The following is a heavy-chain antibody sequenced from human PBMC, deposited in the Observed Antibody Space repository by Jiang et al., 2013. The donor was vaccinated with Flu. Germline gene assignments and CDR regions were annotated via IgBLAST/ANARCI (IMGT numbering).Heavy chain of an antibody. Sequence: SGSGLVKPSETLSLTCTVSGGSISSYYWSWIRQPPGKGLEWIGYIYYSGSTNYNPSLKSRVTISVGTSKNQFSLKLSSVTAADTAVYYCARGHPATKSDTAYDYWGQGTLVTVSS. CDR3: ARGHPATKSDTAYDY. D-gene: IGHD5-18*01. CDR2: IYYSGST. J-gene: IGHJ4*02. CDR1: GGSISSYY. V-gene: IGHV4-59*01.